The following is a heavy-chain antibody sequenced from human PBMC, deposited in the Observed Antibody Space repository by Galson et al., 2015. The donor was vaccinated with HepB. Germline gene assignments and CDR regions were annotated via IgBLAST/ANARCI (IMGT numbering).Heavy chain of an antibody. J-gene: IGHJ2*01. Sequence: SVKVSCKASGYSFTHYYIHWVRQAPGQGLEWMGIINPSGGSTSYTQKFQGRVTISVDTSKNQFSLKLNSVTAADAAVYYCSRGLNLGYFDLWGRGTLVTVSS. CDR1: GYSFTHYY. CDR3: SRGLNLGYFDL. D-gene: IGHD1-20*01. CDR2: INPSGGST. V-gene: IGHV1-46*01.